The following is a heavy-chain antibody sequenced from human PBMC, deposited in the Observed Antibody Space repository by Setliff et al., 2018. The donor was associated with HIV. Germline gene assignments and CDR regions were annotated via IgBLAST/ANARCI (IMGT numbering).Heavy chain of an antibody. CDR3: ARDVGSSAWPFDH. CDR2: IYYSGST. V-gene: IGHV4-39*02. CDR1: GGSISSSRYY. D-gene: IGHD6-25*01. Sequence: SETLSLTCTVSGGSISSSRYYWGWIRQPPGKGLEWIGSIYYSGSTDYNPSLKSRVTISVDTSKNQFSLKLSSVTAADTAVYYCARDVGSSAWPFDHWGQGTLVTVSS. J-gene: IGHJ4*02.